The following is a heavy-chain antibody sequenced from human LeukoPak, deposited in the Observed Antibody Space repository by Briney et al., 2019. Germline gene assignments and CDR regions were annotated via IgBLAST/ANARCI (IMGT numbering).Heavy chain of an antibody. CDR2: IKQDGSEK. D-gene: IGHD6-19*01. Sequence: GGSLRLSCAATGFIFNSYWTSWVRQAPGKGLEWVANIKQDGSEKYYVDSVKGRFTISRDNAKNSLYLQMNSLRAEDTAVYYCARPFSSRDAFDIWGQGTMVTVSS. CDR3: ARPFSSRDAFDI. V-gene: IGHV3-7*01. CDR1: GFIFNSYW. J-gene: IGHJ3*02.